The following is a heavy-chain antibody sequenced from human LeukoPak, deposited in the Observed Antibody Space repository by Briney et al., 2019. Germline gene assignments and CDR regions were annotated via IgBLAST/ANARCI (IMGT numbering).Heavy chain of an antibody. CDR1: GYTFTSYY. CDR2: INPSGGST. J-gene: IGHJ6*02. Sequence: ASVKVSCKASGYTFTSYYMHWVRQAAGQGLEWRGIINPSGGSTSYAQKFQGRVTMTRDTSTSTVYMELSSLRSEDTAVYYCARSLYGSGSLWGYHYYGMDVWGQGTTVTVSS. D-gene: IGHD3-10*01. CDR3: ARSLYGSGSLWGYHYYGMDV. V-gene: IGHV1-46*01.